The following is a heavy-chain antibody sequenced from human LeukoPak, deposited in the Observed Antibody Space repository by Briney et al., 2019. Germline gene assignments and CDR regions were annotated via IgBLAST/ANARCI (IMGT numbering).Heavy chain of an antibody. V-gene: IGHV1-18*01. J-gene: IGHJ6*03. CDR2: ISAYNGNT. D-gene: IGHD2-15*01. Sequence: ASVKVSCKASGYTFTSYGISWVRQAPGQGLEWIGWISAYNGNTNYAQKLQGRVTMTTDTSTSTAYMELRSLRSDDTAVYYCGRIQNDYYYYYMDVWGKGTTVTVSS. CDR3: GRIQNDYYYYYMDV. CDR1: GYTFTSYG.